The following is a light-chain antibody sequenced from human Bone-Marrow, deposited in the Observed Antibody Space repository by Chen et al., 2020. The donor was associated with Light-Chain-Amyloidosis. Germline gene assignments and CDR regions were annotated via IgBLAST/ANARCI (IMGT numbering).Light chain of an antibody. J-gene: IGLJ3*02. CDR3: QVWDRSSDRPV. CDR1: NIGSTS. Sequence: SYVLTQPSSVSGDPGKTATIACGGNNIGSTSVHWYQQTPGQAPLLVVYDDSDRPSGIPERWSGSNSGNTATLTISRVEAGDEADYYCQVWDRSSDRPVFGGGTKLTVL. V-gene: IGLV3-21*03. CDR2: DDS.